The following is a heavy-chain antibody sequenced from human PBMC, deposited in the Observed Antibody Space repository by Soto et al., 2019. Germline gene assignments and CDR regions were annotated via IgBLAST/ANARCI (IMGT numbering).Heavy chain of an antibody. CDR1: GYTFTTHG. Sequence: QVQLVQSGAEVKKPGASVKVSCKASGYTFTTHGINWVRQAPGQGLEWMGWINPYNANVNYAQKLQGRVTMTTDTATSTVKMELRSVTSDDTAAYYYSIDRLAGIWWDAFDIWGQGTTVTVSS. CDR2: INPYNANV. V-gene: IGHV1-18*04. CDR3: SIDRLAGIWWDAFDI. J-gene: IGHJ3*02. D-gene: IGHD2-15*01.